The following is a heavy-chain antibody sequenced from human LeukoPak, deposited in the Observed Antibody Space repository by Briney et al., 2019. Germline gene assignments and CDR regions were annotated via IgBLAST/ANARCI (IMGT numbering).Heavy chain of an antibody. CDR2: ISVYNGNT. D-gene: IGHD2-21*02. CDR3: ATEDGDEGAFDI. Sequence: ASVKVSCKASAYTFTSYAISWMRQAPGQGLEWMGWISVYNGNTNYAQKLQGRVTMTEDTSTDTAYMELSSLRSEDTAVYYCATEDGDEGAFDIWGQGTMVTVSS. V-gene: IGHV1-18*01. CDR1: AYTFTSYA. J-gene: IGHJ3*02.